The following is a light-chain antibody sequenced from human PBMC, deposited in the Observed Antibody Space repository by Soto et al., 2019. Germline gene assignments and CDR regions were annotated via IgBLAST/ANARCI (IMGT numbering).Light chain of an antibody. CDR2: EVS. CDR3: SSYTSSSTLNV. Sequence: QSALTQPASVSGPPGQSITISCTGTSSDVGGYNYVSWYQQYPGKAPKLMIYEVSNRPSGVSNRFSGSKSGNTASLTISGLQAEDEADYYCSSYTSSSTLNVFGTGTKATVL. V-gene: IGLV2-14*01. CDR1: SSDVGGYNY. J-gene: IGLJ1*01.